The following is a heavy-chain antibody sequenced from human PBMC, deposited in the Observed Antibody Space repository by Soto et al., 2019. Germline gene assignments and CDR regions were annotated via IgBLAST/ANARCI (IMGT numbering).Heavy chain of an antibody. V-gene: IGHV1-18*01. Sequence: QVHLVQSGAEVKKPGASVKVSCQASGYAFTTYGITWVRQAPGQGLEWMGWISDHNGNTNYAQKLQGRVTVTRDTASSTAYMGLISVRSDDTAVYYCARGRYGDYWGQGALVTVSS. D-gene: IGHD1-1*01. CDR3: ARGRYGDY. CDR1: GYAFTTYG. J-gene: IGHJ4*02. CDR2: ISDHNGNT.